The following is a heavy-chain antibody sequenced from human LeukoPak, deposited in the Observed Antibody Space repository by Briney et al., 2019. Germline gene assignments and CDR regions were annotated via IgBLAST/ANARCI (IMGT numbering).Heavy chain of an antibody. Sequence: SVKVSCKASGFTFSTSAMQWVRQARGQRLEWIGWIVVGSGNTNYAQKFQERVTITRDMSTSTVYMELNSLKSEDTAVYYCAADSVWLAHTAFDIWGQGTMVTVSS. CDR2: IVVGSGNT. CDR1: GFTFSTSA. D-gene: IGHD6-19*01. CDR3: AADSVWLAHTAFDI. J-gene: IGHJ3*02. V-gene: IGHV1-58*02.